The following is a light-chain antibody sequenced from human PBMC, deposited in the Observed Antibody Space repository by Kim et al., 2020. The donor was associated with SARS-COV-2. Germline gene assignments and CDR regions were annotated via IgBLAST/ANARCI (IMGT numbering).Light chain of an antibody. Sequence: DIQMTQSPSTLSASVGDRVTITCRASQSISSWLAWYQQKPGKAPDLLIYKASNLESGVPSRFSGSGFGTEFTLTINSLQPDDFVTYYCQQYSDYPWTFGQGTKVDIK. V-gene: IGKV1-5*03. CDR1: QSISSW. CDR2: KAS. J-gene: IGKJ1*01. CDR3: QQYSDYPWT.